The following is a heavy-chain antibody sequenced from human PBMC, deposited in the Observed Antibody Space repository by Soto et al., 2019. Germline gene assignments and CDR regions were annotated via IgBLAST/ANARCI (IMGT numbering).Heavy chain of an antibody. D-gene: IGHD2-2*01. CDR2: ISWNSGDI. CDR3: AKDLRGSGRPSCHADY. V-gene: IGHV3-9*01. Sequence: GGSLRLSCAASGFTFDDYAMHWVRQAPGKGLEWVSGISWNSGDIGYADSVKGRFSVSRDNAKNSLYLQMNSLRAEDTALYYCAKDLRGSGRPSCHADYWGQGTLVTVSS. CDR1: GFTFDDYA. J-gene: IGHJ4*02.